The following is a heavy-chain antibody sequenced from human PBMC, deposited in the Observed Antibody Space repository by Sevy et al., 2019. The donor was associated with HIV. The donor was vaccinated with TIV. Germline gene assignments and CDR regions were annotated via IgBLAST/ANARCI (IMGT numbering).Heavy chain of an antibody. J-gene: IGHJ6*02. CDR1: GFTFSNSY. V-gene: IGHV3-11*01. D-gene: IGHD3-10*01. CDR2: ISSRGSTI. CDR3: ARDLVLIYGSGNYSNYGMDI. Sequence: GGSLRLSCEASGFTFSNSYMSWVRQSPGKGLEWVSYISSRGSTIYYAESVKGRFTISRDNAKNSLYLQMNGLRDDDTAVYYCARDLVLIYGSGNYSNYGMDIWGQGTTVTVSS.